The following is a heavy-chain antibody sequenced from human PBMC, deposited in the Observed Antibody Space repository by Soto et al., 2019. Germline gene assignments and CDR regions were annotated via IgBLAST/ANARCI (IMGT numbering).Heavy chain of an antibody. Sequence: GGSLRLSCAASGFTFSNAWMSWVRQAPGKGLEWVGRIKSKTDGGTTDYAAPVKGRFTISRDDSTNTLYLQMNSLKTEDTAVYYCTTDLKGYYDSSGYYQPGTDYWGQGTLVTVSS. CDR2: IKSKTDGGTT. V-gene: IGHV3-15*01. J-gene: IGHJ4*02. D-gene: IGHD3-22*01. CDR3: TTDLKGYYDSSGYYQPGTDY. CDR1: GFTFSNAW.